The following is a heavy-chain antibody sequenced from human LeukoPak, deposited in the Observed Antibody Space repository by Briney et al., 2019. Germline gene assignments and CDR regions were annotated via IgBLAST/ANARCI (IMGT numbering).Heavy chain of an antibody. D-gene: IGHD3-10*01. Sequence: PSETLSLTCTVSGGSISSYHWSWIRQPAGKGLEWIGRIYTSGSTNYNPSLKSRVTMSVDTSKNQFSLKLSSVTAADTAVYYCASLVRDYYYGMDVWSQGTTVTVSS. CDR2: IYTSGST. V-gene: IGHV4-4*07. CDR1: GGSISSYH. CDR3: ASLVRDYYYGMDV. J-gene: IGHJ6*02.